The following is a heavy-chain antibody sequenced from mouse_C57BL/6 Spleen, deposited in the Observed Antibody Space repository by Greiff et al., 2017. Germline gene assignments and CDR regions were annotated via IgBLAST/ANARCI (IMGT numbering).Heavy chain of an antibody. CDR3: ARGGFLRSYPDY. V-gene: IGHV1-55*01. D-gene: IGHD1-1*01. CDR2: IYPGSGSP. CDR1: GYTFTSYW. J-gene: IGHJ2*01. Sequence: QVQLKQPGAELVKPGASVKMSCKASGYTFTSYWITWVKQRPGQGLEWIGDIYPGSGSPNYNEKFKSKATLTVDTSSSKSYMQLSSLTSEDSAVYYCARGGFLRSYPDYWGQGTTLTVSS.